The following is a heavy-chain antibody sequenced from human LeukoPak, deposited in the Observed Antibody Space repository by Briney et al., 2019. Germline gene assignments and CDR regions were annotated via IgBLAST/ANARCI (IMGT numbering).Heavy chain of an antibody. D-gene: IGHD2-21*02. CDR1: GFTFSSYA. V-gene: IGHV3-23*01. Sequence: SGGSLRLSCAASGFTFSSYAMSWVRQAPGKGLEWVSAISGSGGSTYYADSVKGRFTISRDNSKNTVYLQMNSLRVEDTAVYYCAGVYCGSDCFPTEFFHYWGQGTLVTVSS. J-gene: IGHJ1*01. CDR2: ISGSGGST. CDR3: AGVYCGSDCFPTEFFHY.